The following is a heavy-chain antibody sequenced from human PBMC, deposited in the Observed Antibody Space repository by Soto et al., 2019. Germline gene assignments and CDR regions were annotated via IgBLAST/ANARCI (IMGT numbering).Heavy chain of an antibody. D-gene: IGHD3-10*01. Sequence: GGSLSLSCAASGFTFSKYGMSWVRQAPGKGLDWVSTISSSGDSTFYTDSVKGRFTISRDNSKNTVSLQMNSLRAEDTAVYYCAKDGALVRGVILDYYYGMDVWGQGTTVTVSS. V-gene: IGHV3-23*01. CDR2: ISSSGDST. CDR3: AKDGALVRGVILDYYYGMDV. J-gene: IGHJ6*02. CDR1: GFTFSKYG.